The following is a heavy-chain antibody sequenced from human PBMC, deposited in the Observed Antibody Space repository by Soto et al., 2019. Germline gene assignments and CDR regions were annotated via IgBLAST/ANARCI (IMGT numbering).Heavy chain of an antibody. Sequence: EVQLVESGGGLVKPGGSLRLSCAASGFTFSSYSMNWVRQAPGKGLEWVSSISSSSSYIYYADSVKGRFTISRDNAKNSLYLQMNSLRAEDTAVYYCARDGYYYGSGSYYSAAEGFDYWGQGTLVTVSS. CDR1: GFTFSSYS. D-gene: IGHD3-10*01. J-gene: IGHJ4*02. V-gene: IGHV3-21*01. CDR2: ISSSSSYI. CDR3: ARDGYYYGSGSYYSAAEGFDY.